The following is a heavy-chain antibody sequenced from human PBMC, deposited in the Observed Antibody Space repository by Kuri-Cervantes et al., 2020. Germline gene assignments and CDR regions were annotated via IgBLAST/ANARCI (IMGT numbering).Heavy chain of an antibody. CDR2: IYYTGST. J-gene: IGHJ4*02. CDR1: GVSITSGGYY. D-gene: IGHD3-10*01. V-gene: IGHV4-31*03. CDR3: ARAVGHYFSSGSYYDGYFDY. Sequence: SETLSLTCPVSGVSITSGGYYWSWIRQHPGKGLEWIGYIYYTGSTSYNPSLESRVTISLDTSKNQFSLGLSSVTASDTAVYYCARAVGHYFSSGSYYDGYFDYWGQGSLVTVSS.